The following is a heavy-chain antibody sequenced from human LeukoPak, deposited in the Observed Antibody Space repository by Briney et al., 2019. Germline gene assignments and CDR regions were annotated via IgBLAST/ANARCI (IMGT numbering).Heavy chain of an antibody. CDR2: IYHSGST. CDR1: GGSISSGGYY. V-gene: IGHV4-30-2*02. Sequence: SQTLSLTCTVSGGSISSGGYYWSWIRQPPGKGLEWIGYIYHSGSTYYNPSLKSRVTISVDTSKNQFSLKLSSVTAADTAVFYCARGQRVYGSAGYLDYWGQGALVTVSS. J-gene: IGHJ4*02. CDR3: ARGQRVYGSAGYLDY. D-gene: IGHD3-10*01.